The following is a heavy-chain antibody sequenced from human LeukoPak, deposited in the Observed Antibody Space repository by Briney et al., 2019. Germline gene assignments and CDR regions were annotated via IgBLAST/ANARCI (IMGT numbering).Heavy chain of an antibody. CDR3: ARVAWHSSGSYYCGMDV. V-gene: IGHV6-1*01. CDR2: TYYRSKWYN. J-gene: IGHJ6*02. CDR1: GDSVSSNSVT. D-gene: IGHD1-26*01. Sequence: SQTLSLTCAISGDSVSSNSVTWNWIRQSPSRGLEWLGRTYYRSKWYNDYAVSVKSRITINPDTSKNQFSLQLNSVTPEDTAVYYCARVAWHSSGSYYCGMDVWGQGTTVTVSS.